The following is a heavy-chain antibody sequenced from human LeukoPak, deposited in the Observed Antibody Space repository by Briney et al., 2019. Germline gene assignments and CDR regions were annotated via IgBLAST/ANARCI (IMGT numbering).Heavy chain of an antibody. Sequence: PGGSLRLSRAASGFTFSSHSMNWVRQAPGKGLEWVSYISSSSSTIYYADSVKGRFTISRDNAKNSLYLQMNSLRAEDTAVYYRARVEITMVRGVMGYYYYYYMDVWGKGTTVTVSS. D-gene: IGHD3-10*01. CDR2: ISSSSSTI. J-gene: IGHJ6*03. CDR1: GFTFSSHS. CDR3: ARVEITMVRGVMGYYYYYYMDV. V-gene: IGHV3-48*01.